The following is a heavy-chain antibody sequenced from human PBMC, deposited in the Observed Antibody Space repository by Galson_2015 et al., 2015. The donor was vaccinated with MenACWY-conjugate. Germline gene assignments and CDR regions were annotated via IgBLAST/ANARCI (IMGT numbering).Heavy chain of an antibody. CDR1: GFTFSHYG. CDR2: ISYDGNNK. D-gene: IGHD6-19*01. CDR3: ARVLSSGWTRQFDD. V-gene: IGHV3-30*03. J-gene: IGHJ4*02. Sequence: LRLSCAASGFTFSHYGLHWVRQAPGKGLEWVTAISYDGNNKHYADSVKGRFTISRDNSKNTVSLQMNGLTTEDTAVYFCARVLSSGWTRQFDDWGQGTLVAVSS.